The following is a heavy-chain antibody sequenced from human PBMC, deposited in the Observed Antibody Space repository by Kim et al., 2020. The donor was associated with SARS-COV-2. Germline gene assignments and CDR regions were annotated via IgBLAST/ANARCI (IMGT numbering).Heavy chain of an antibody. CDR1: GFTFSAYD. CDR2: ITKSSTTI. D-gene: IGHD3-16*01. V-gene: IGHV3-48*02. Sequence: GGSLRLSCATSGFTFSAYDMNWVRQAPGKGLEWLSFITKSSTTIYYADSVDGRFTISRDNAKNSLFLQMNSLRDEDTALYYCVRDRMGGAFDMWGHGTVV. CDR3: VRDRMGGAFDM. J-gene: IGHJ3*02.